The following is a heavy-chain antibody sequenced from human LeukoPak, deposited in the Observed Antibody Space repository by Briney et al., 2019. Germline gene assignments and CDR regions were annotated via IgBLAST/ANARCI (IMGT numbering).Heavy chain of an antibody. J-gene: IGHJ3*02. CDR1: GGSISSGGYY. V-gene: IGHV4-31*03. Sequence: SQTLSLTCTVSGGSISSGGYYWSWIRQHPGKGLEWIGYIYYSGSTYYNPSLKSRVTISVDTSKNQFSLKLSSVTAADTAVYYCARDAGVGRDADAFDIWGQGTMVTVSS. CDR2: IYYSGST. CDR3: ARDAGVGRDADAFDI.